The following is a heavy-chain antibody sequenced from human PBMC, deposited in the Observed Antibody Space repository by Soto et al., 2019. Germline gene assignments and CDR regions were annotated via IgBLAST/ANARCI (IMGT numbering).Heavy chain of an antibody. CDR3: QRLRTTADGYS. Sequence: SDTLSLTCTCSGCSIIRCCYFLGLIRQHPWKGLEWIGYIYHTGSTNYNPSLKSRVTISVDTSKNQFSLRLTSVTAEDTAVYYCQRLRTTADGYSWGQGNLVTVSS. J-gene: IGHJ4*02. D-gene: IGHD1-1*01. CDR2: IYHTGST. CDR1: GCSIIRCCYF. V-gene: IGHV4-31*03.